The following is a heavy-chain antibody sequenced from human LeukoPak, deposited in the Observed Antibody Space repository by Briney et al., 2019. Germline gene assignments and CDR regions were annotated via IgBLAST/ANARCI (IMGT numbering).Heavy chain of an antibody. V-gene: IGHV3-30-3*01. Sequence: GRSLRLSCAASGFTFSSYAMHWVRQAPGKGLEWVAVISYDGSNKYYADSVKGRFTISRDNAKNSLYLQMNSLRAEDTAVYYCAGPRRSDYGDYWGQGTLVTVSS. J-gene: IGHJ4*02. CDR2: ISYDGSNK. CDR3: AGPRRSDYGDY. CDR1: GFTFSSYA.